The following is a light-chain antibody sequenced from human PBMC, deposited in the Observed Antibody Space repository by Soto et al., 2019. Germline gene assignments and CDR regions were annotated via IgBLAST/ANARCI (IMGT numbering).Light chain of an antibody. V-gene: IGKV1-39*01. CDR1: QNIINY. CDR3: QQANSFPLT. Sequence: DIPITQAPSPLCASVGDRVTIPCRASQNIINYLNWYQQKPGKAPKLLIYAASSLQSGVPSRFSGSGSGTDFTLTISSLQPEDFATYYCQQANSFPLTFGGGTKVDIK. J-gene: IGKJ4*01. CDR2: AAS.